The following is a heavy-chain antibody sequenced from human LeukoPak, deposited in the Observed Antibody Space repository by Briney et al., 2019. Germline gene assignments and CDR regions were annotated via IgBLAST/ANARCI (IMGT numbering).Heavy chain of an antibody. J-gene: IGHJ4*02. V-gene: IGHV4-59*08. CDR1: GGSISSYY. CDR3: ARLAYSSGWYDFDY. CDR2: IYYSGST. D-gene: IGHD6-19*01. Sequence: SETLSLTCTVSGGSISSYYWSWIRQPPGKGLEWIGYIYYSGSTNYNPSLKSRVTISVDTSKNQFSLKLSSVTAADTAVYYCARLAYSSGWYDFDYWGQGTLVTVSS.